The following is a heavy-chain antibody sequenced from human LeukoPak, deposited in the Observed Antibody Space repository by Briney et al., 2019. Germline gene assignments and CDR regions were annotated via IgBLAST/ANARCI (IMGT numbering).Heavy chain of an antibody. CDR2: IIPIFGTA. CDR1: GGTFSSYA. CDR3: ARGGVVPAAMIFSAFDY. J-gene: IGHJ4*02. D-gene: IGHD2-2*01. V-gene: IGHV1-69*06. Sequence: SVKVSCKASGGTFSSYAISWVRQAPGQGLEWRGGIIPIFGTANYAQKFQGRVTITADKSTSTAYMELSSLRSEDTAVYYCARGGVVPAAMIFSAFDYWGQGTLVTVSS.